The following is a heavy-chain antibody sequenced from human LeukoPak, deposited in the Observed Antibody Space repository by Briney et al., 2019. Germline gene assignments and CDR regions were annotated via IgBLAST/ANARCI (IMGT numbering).Heavy chain of an antibody. V-gene: IGHV4-59*12. D-gene: IGHD3-10*01. CDR3: ARDRYGAGGYYGSGSYLYYYGMDV. CDR2: ISGSGNT. J-gene: IGHJ6*02. CDR1: GGSISTWY. Sequence: SGTLSLTCTVSGGSISTWYWSWIRQPPGKGLEWIGYISGSGNTNYNPSLKSRVTMSIDTSKNQFSLKLTSVTAADTAVYYCARDRYGAGGYYGSGSYLYYYGMDVWGQGTTVTVSS.